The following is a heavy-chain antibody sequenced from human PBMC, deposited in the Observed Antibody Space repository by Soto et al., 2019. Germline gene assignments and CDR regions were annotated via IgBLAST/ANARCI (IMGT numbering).Heavy chain of an antibody. CDR3: AREVGLGDIFTGYYKTGY. J-gene: IGHJ4*02. D-gene: IGHD3-9*01. CDR2: INPSGGST. V-gene: IGHV1-46*03. CDR1: GYTFTSYY. Sequence: ASVKVSGKASGYTFTSYYMHWVRQSPGQGLEWMGIINPSGGSTSYAQKFQGRVTMTRDTSTSTVYMELSSLRSEDTAVYYCAREVGLGDIFTGYYKTGYCGQGTLVTVSS.